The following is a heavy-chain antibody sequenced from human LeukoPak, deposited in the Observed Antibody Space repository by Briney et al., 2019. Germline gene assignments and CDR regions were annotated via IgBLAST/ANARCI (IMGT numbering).Heavy chain of an antibody. Sequence: ASVKVSCKVSGYTLTELSLHWVRQAPGQGLEWMGGFDPEDGEIIYAQKFQGRVTMSADTSTDTAYMELSSLRSEDTAVYYCATNLATVVTPAYYWGQGTLVSVSS. CDR2: FDPEDGEI. CDR1: GYTLTELS. J-gene: IGHJ4*02. CDR3: ATNLATVVTPAYY. D-gene: IGHD4-23*01. V-gene: IGHV1-24*01.